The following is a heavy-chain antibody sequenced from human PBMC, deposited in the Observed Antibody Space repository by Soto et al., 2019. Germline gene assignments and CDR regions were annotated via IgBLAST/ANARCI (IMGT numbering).Heavy chain of an antibody. V-gene: IGHV1-18*01. J-gene: IGHJ4*02. Sequence: ASVKVSCKASGDTFTSYGISWVRQAPGQGLGWMGWISTYNGNTNYAQKLQGRVTMTTDTSTSTVYMELRSLRSDDTAVYYCARDRSPPLLLFAVVEREPSGYWGQGTLVTVSS. D-gene: IGHD3-3*01. CDR2: ISTYNGNT. CDR3: ARDRSPPLLLFAVVEREPSGY. CDR1: GDTFTSYG.